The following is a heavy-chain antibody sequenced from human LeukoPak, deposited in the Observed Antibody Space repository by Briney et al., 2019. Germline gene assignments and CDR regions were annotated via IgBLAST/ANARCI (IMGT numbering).Heavy chain of an antibody. D-gene: IGHD6-6*01. J-gene: IGHJ6*03. Sequence: ASVKVSCKASGYTFTSYDINWVRQATGQGLEWMVWMNPNSGNTGYAQKFQGRVTMTRNTSISTAYMELSSLRSEDTAVYYCARGSPIGIAARLKYYYMDVWGKGTTVTVSS. CDR3: ARGSPIGIAARLKYYYMDV. CDR1: GYTFTSYD. V-gene: IGHV1-8*01. CDR2: MNPNSGNT.